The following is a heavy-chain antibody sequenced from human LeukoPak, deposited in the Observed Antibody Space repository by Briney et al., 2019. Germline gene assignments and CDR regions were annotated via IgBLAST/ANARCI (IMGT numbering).Heavy chain of an antibody. V-gene: IGHV3-48*01. Sequence: PGGSLRLSCAASGFTFSSYSMNWVRQAPGKGLEWVSYISSSSSTIYYADSVKGGFTISRDNAKNSLYLQMNSLRAEDTAVYYCARDRQLVANYYYYYMDVWGKGTTVTVSS. J-gene: IGHJ6*03. CDR1: GFTFSSYS. D-gene: IGHD6-6*01. CDR2: ISSSSSTI. CDR3: ARDRQLVANYYYYYMDV.